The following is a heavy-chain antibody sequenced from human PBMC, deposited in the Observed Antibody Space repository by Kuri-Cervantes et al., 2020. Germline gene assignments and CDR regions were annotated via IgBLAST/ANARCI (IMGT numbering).Heavy chain of an antibody. D-gene: IGHD3-10*01. J-gene: IGHJ6*02. V-gene: IGHV3-23*01. CDR1: GFTFSSYA. Sequence: GESLKISCAASGFTFSSYAMSWVRQAPGKGLEWVSAISGSGGSTYYADSVKGRLTISRDNSKNTLYLQMNSLRAEDTAVYYCARVGNYYYYGMDVWGQGTTVTVSS. CDR3: ARVGNYYYYGMDV. CDR2: ISGSGGST.